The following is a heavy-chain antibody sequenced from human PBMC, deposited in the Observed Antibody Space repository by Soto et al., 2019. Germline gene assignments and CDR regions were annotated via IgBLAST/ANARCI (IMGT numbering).Heavy chain of an antibody. CDR3: ATSRGYSSLAFDY. J-gene: IGHJ4*02. CDR1: GYTFTSYD. V-gene: IGHV1-8*01. D-gene: IGHD6-19*01. Sequence: QVQLVQSGAEVKKPGASVKVSCKASGYTFTSYDINWVRQATGQGLKWMGWMNPDSGNTGYAQKFQGRVTMTRNNSISTAYMELSSLRSEDTAVYYCATSRGYSSLAFDYWGQGTLVTVSS. CDR2: MNPDSGNT.